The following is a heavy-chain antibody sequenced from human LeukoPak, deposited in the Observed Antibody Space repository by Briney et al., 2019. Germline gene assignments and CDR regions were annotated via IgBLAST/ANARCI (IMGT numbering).Heavy chain of an antibody. Sequence: SVKVSCKASGGTFSSYAISWVRQAPGQGLEWMGRIIPILGIANYAQKFQGRVTITADKSTSTAYMELSSLRSEDTAVYYCAREPGGYGDYPNWFDPWGQGTLVTVSS. J-gene: IGHJ5*02. CDR2: IIPILGIA. CDR1: GGTFSSYA. CDR3: AREPGGYGDYPNWFDP. D-gene: IGHD4-17*01. V-gene: IGHV1-69*04.